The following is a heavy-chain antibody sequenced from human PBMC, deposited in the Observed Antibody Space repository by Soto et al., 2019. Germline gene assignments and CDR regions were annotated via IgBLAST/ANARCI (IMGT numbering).Heavy chain of an antibody. D-gene: IGHD3-10*01. CDR1: GFTVSSNY. J-gene: IGHJ4*02. Sequence: GGSLRLSCAASGFTVSSNYMSWVRQAPGKGLEWVSVIYSGGSTYYADSVKGRFTISRDNSKNTLYLQMNSLRAEDTAVYYCAREEDYGSGSYYSDYWGQGTLVTVSS. CDR2: IYSGGST. CDR3: AREEDYGSGSYYSDY. V-gene: IGHV3-66*01.